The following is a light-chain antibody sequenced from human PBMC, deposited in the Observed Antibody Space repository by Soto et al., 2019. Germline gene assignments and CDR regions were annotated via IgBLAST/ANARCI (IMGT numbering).Light chain of an antibody. J-gene: IGKJ3*01. CDR3: QQTYSPPET. CDR2: SAS. CDR1: QSIGDY. Sequence: DIQMTQSPPSLSASVGDRVTITCRASQSIGDYVSWYQHKSGKGPKLLIYSASSLQRGVPPRFSGSGSGTDFTLTINYLQPEDFATYYCQQTYSPPETFGPGTKVDVK. V-gene: IGKV1-39*01.